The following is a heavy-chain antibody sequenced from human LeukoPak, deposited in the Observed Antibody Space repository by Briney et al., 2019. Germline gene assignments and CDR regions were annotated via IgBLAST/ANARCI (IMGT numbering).Heavy chain of an antibody. Sequence: PGGSLRLSCAAFGFTVSSNYMSWVRQAPGKGLEWVSVIYSSGNTYYANSVKGRFTVSRDNSKNTLYLQMNSLRAEDTAVYYCAKDYDDYVGNWFDPWGQGTLVTVSS. V-gene: IGHV3-66*01. CDR2: IYSSGNT. D-gene: IGHD4-17*01. CDR1: GFTVSSNY. J-gene: IGHJ5*02. CDR3: AKDYDDYVGNWFDP.